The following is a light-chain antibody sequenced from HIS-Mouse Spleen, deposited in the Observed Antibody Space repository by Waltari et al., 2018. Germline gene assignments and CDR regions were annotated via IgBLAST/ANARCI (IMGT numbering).Light chain of an antibody. Sequence: DIQLTQSPSFLSASVVDRVTITCRASQGISSYLAWYQQKPGKAPKLLIYAASTLQSGVPSRFSGSGSGTEFTLTISSLQPEDVATYYCQQLNSYPPTFGLGTKVEIK. V-gene: IGKV1-9*01. CDR2: AAS. CDR1: QGISSY. CDR3: QQLNSYPPT. J-gene: IGKJ1*01.